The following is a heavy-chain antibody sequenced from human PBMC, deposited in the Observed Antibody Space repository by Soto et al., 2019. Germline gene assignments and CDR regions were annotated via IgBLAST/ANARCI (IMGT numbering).Heavy chain of an antibody. CDR1: GGTFSSYA. CDR2: IIPIFGTA. J-gene: IGHJ6*04. V-gene: IGHV1-69*01. D-gene: IGHD1-26*01. CDR3: ARDRPELTHYYYGMDV. Sequence: EQLVQSGAEVTKPGSSVKVSCKASGGTFSSYAISWVRQAPGQGLEWMGGIIPIFGTANYAQKFQGRVTITADESTSTAYMELSSLRSEDTAVYYCARDRPELTHYYYGMDVWGKGTTVTVSS.